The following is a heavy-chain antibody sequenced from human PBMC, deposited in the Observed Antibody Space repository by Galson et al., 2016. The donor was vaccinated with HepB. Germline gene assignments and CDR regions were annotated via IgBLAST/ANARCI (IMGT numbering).Heavy chain of an antibody. J-gene: IGHJ5*02. V-gene: IGHV1-69*13. CDR3: AREDDLLGFLDS. CDR1: GGTFSNYA. CDR2: IIPPSGTA. Sequence: SVKVSCKASGGTFSNYAFSWVRQAPGQGLEWVGGIIPPSGTANYAQNFQGRVTIGADESTTTAYMELSRLRSEDTAVYYCAREDDLLGFLDSWGQGTLVTVSS. D-gene: IGHD1-1*01.